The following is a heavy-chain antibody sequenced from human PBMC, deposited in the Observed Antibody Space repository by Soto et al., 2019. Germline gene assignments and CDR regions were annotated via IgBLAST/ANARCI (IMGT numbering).Heavy chain of an antibody. CDR3: ARAPPYYYDSSGLLLHFDY. Sequence: TLSLTCAVAGCSISSGDYYWSWIRQHPGKGLEWIGYIYYSGSTYYNPSLKSRVTISVDTSKNQFSLKLSSVTAADTAVYYCARAPPYYYDSSGLLLHFDYWGQGTRVTVSS. V-gene: IGHV4-31*11. J-gene: IGHJ4*02. D-gene: IGHD3-22*01. CDR1: GCSISSGDYY. CDR2: IYYSGST.